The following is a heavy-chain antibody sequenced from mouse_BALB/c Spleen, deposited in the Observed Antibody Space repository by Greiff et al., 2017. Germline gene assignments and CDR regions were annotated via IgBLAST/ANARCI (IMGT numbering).Heavy chain of an antibody. CDR1: GFSLTSYG. D-gene: IGHD2-4*01. Sequence: VQLQESGPGLVQPSQSLSITCTVSGFSLTSYGVHWVRQSPGKGLEWLGVIWSGGSTDYNAAFISRLSISKDNSKSQVFFKMNSLQANDTAIYYCARRGYYDYDSYAMDYWGQGTSVTVSA. CDR3: ARRGYYDYDSYAMDY. CDR2: IWSGGST. J-gene: IGHJ4*01. V-gene: IGHV2-2*02.